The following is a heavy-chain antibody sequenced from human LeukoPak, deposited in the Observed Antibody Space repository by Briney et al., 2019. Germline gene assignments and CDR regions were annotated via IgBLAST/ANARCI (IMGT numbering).Heavy chain of an antibody. D-gene: IGHD2-2*01. CDR1: GGFVRSGSYY. J-gene: IGHJ6*04. Sequence: SETLSLTCTVSGGFVRSGSYYWSWIRQPPGKGLEWIGYIYYSGSTNCNASLKSRVTISVDTSKNQFSLKLNSVTAADTAVYYCARDLLYCSSTSCRLVDGMDVWDKGTTVTVSS. CDR3: ARDLLYCSSTSCRLVDGMDV. CDR2: IYYSGST. V-gene: IGHV4-61*01.